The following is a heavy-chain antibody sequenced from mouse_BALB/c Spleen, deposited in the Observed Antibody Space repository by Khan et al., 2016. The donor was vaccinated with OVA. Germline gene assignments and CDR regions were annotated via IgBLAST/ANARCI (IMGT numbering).Heavy chain of an antibody. V-gene: IGHV2-2*02. CDR1: GFSLTSYG. Sequence: QVQLKESGPGLVQPSQSLSITCTVSGFSLTSYGVHWVRQSPGKCLEWLGVIWSGGSTDYNAAFISRLSISKDNSKSQVFFKMNSLQANDTAIYYCARNYDYDEGLAYWGQGTLVTVSA. CDR2: IWSGGST. CDR3: ARNYDYDEGLAY. J-gene: IGHJ3*01. D-gene: IGHD2-4*01.